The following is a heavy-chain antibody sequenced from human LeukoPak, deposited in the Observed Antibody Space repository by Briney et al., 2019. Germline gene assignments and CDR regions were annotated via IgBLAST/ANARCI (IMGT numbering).Heavy chain of an antibody. D-gene: IGHD2-15*01. CDR1: GFTFSSYW. Sequence: TGGSLRLSCAASGFTFSSYWMSWVRQAPGKGLEWVANIKQDESEKYYVDSVKGRFTISRDNAKNSLFLQMNSLRAEDTAVYYCARAGSFSSSYGISWDYWSQGALVAVSS. CDR3: ARAGSFSSSYGISWDY. J-gene: IGHJ4*02. V-gene: IGHV3-7*01. CDR2: IKQDESEK.